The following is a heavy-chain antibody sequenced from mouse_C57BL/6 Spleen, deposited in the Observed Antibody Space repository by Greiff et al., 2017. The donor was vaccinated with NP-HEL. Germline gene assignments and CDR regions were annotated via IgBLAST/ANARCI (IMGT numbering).Heavy chain of an antibody. J-gene: IGHJ3*01. V-gene: IGHV2-6-1*01. CDR1: GFSLTSYG. Sequence: QVQLKESGPGLVAPSQSLSITCTVSGFSLTSYGVHWVRQPPGKGLEWLVVIWSDGSTTYNSALKSRLSISKDNSKSQVFLKMNSLQTDDTAMYYGARHEGYDYGAFAYWGQGTLVTVSA. D-gene: IGHD1-1*02. CDR2: IWSDGST. CDR3: ARHEGYDYGAFAY.